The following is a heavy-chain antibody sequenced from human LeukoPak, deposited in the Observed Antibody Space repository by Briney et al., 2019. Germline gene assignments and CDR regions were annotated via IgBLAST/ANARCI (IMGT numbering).Heavy chain of an antibody. CDR1: GYTFTGYY. D-gene: IGHD5-12*01. Sequence: ASVKVSCKASGYTFTGYYMHWVRQAPGQGLEWMGWINPNSGGTNYAQKFQGRVTMTRDTSISTAYMELSRLRSDDTAVYYCARPYYSGYDYWFDPWGQGTLVTVSS. CDR2: INPNSGGT. J-gene: IGHJ5*02. V-gene: IGHV1-2*02. CDR3: ARPYYSGYDYWFDP.